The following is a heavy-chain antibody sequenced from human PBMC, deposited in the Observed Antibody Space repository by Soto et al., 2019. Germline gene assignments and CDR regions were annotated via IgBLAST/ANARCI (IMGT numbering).Heavy chain of an antibody. V-gene: IGHV1-69*13. J-gene: IGHJ4*02. CDR3: ARGGSGSYYHPFDY. Sequence: VKVSCKASGVTFSSYAISWMLQAPGQGLEWMGGIIPIFGTANYAQKFQGRVTITADESTSTAYMELSSLRSEDTAVYYCARGGSGSYYHPFDYWGQGTLVTVSS. D-gene: IGHD3-10*01. CDR1: GVTFSSYA. CDR2: IIPIFGTA.